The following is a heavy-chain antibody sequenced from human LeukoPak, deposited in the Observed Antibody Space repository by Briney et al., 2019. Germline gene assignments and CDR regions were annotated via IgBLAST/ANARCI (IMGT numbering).Heavy chain of an antibody. Sequence: SETLSLTCAVYGGSFSGYYWSWIRQPPGKGLEWIGEINHSGSTNYNPSLKSRVTISVDTSKNQFSLKLSSVTAADTAVYYCARGSHYYGSGSYYVDYWGQGTLATVSS. CDR1: GGSFSGYY. CDR2: INHSGST. D-gene: IGHD3-10*01. CDR3: ARGSHYYGSGSYYVDY. V-gene: IGHV4-34*01. J-gene: IGHJ4*02.